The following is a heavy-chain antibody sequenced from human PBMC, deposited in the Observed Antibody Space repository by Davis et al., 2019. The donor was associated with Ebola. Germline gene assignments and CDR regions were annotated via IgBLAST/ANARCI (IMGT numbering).Heavy chain of an antibody. J-gene: IGHJ4*02. Sequence: PSETLSLTCTVSGGSISSSSYYWGWIRQPPGKGLEWIGSIYYSGSTYYNPSLKSRVTISVDTSKNQFSLKLNSVTAADTAVYYCARDWRETSSGWGGYFDYWGQGTLVTVSS. CDR3: ARDWRETSSGWGGYFDY. CDR2: IYYSGST. D-gene: IGHD6-19*01. V-gene: IGHV4-39*07. CDR1: GGSISSSSYY.